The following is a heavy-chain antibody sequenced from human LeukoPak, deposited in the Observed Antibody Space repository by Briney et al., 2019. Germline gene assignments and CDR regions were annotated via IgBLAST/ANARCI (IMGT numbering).Heavy chain of an antibody. J-gene: IGHJ3*02. CDR3: AKSALDFWSGPAAFDI. CDR1: GFTFSSYG. D-gene: IGHD3-3*01. Sequence: GGSLRLSCAASGFTFSSYGMHWVRQAPGKGLEWVAVIWYDGSNKYYADSVKGRFTISRDNSKNTLYLQMNSLRAEDTAVYYCAKSALDFWSGPAAFDIWGQGKMVTVSS. CDR2: IWYDGSNK. V-gene: IGHV3-33*06.